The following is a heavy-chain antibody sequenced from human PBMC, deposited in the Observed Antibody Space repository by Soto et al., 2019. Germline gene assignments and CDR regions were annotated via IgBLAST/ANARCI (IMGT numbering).Heavy chain of an antibody. CDR1: GGSFSGYY. V-gene: IGHV4-34*01. Sequence: QVQLQQWGAGLLKPSETLSLTCAVYGGSFSGYYWSWIRQPPGKGLEWIGEINHSGSTNYNPSLKXXVXIXXDTSKNQFSLKLSSVTAADTAVYYCARGQIVAPDYWGQGTLVTVSS. D-gene: IGHD2-21*01. CDR3: ARGQIVAPDY. CDR2: INHSGST. J-gene: IGHJ4*02.